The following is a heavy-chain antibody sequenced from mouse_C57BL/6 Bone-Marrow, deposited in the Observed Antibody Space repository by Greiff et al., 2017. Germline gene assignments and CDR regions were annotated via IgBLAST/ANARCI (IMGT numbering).Heavy chain of an antibody. D-gene: IGHD2-4*01. CDR1: GYTFTSYD. V-gene: IGHV1-85*01. J-gene: IGHJ3*01. Sequence: QVQLQQSGPELVKPGASVKLSCKASGYTFTSYDINWVKQRPGQGLEWIGWIYPRDGSTKYNEKFNGKATLTVDTSSSTAYMELHSLTSEDSAVYFCDDYDKAYWGQGTLVTVSA. CDR3: DDYDKAY. CDR2: IYPRDGST.